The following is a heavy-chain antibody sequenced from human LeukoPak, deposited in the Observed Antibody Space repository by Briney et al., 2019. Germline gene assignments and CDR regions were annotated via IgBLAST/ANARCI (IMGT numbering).Heavy chain of an antibody. V-gene: IGHV3-21*01. CDR1: GFTFSNYR. CDR3: ARGGGDIVVLPAAPYYFDY. D-gene: IGHD2-2*01. Sequence: GGSLRLSCAASGFTFSNYRMNWVRQAPGKGLEWVSSISSSSSYIYYADSLKGRFTISRDNAKNSLYLQMNSLRAEDTAVYYCARGGGDIVVLPAAPYYFDYWGQGTLVTVSS. CDR2: ISSSSSYI. J-gene: IGHJ4*02.